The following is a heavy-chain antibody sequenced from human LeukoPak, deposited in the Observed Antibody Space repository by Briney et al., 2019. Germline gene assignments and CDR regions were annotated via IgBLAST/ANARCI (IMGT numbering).Heavy chain of an antibody. CDR2: IYYSGST. CDR1: SASISSSPYF. CDR3: ARGSITMVRGVPEPFDY. Sequence: SETLSLTCTVSSASISSSPYFWGWIRQPPGKGLEWIGSIYYSGSTYYNPSLKSRVTISVDTSKNQFSLKLSSVTAADTAVYYCARGSITMVRGVPEPFDYWGQGTLVTVSS. V-gene: IGHV4-39*07. D-gene: IGHD3-10*01. J-gene: IGHJ4*02.